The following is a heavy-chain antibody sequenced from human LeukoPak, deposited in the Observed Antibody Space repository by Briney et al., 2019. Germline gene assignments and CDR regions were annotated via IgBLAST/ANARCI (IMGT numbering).Heavy chain of an antibody. V-gene: IGHV3-23*01. CDR1: GFAFSSYA. CDR3: VRSGGLQKFDY. CDR2: IDGGGGRT. J-gene: IGHJ4*02. D-gene: IGHD4-11*01. Sequence: GGSLRLSCTASGFAFSSYAMSWVRQAPGVGLEWVSAIDGGGGRTWHADSVKGRFTISRDTSKKTVYLQMNSLRVEDTAVYYCVRSGGLQKFDYWGQGTLVIVSS.